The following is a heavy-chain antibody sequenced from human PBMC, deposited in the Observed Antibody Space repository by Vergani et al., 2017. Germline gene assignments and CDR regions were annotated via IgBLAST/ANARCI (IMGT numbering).Heavy chain of an antibody. J-gene: IGHJ5*02. Sequence: QVQLQESGPGLVKSSETLSLTCSVSFDSIRNLYCNWIRQPPGKGLEWIGSIHYSENTNYNPSLKTRVTISLDTYKNQFSLALTSVTAADTAVYYCASDTPSGQRADRWGQGILVTVTS. V-gene: IGHV4-59*11. CDR3: ASDTPSGQRADR. CDR1: FDSIRNLY. D-gene: IGHD2-15*01. CDR2: IHYSENT.